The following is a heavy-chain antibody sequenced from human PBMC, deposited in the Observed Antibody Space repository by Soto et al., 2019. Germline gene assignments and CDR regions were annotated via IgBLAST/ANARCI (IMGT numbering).Heavy chain of an antibody. J-gene: IGHJ6*02. CDR3: AKVILDTAMVTGYYYGMDV. D-gene: IGHD5-18*01. CDR2: ISYDGSNK. CDR1: GFTFSSYG. Sequence: LRLSCAASGFTFSSYGMHWVRQAPGKGLEWVAVISYDGSNKYYADSVKGRSTISSDNSKNTLYLQMNSLRAEDTAVYYCAKVILDTAMVTGYYYGMDVWGQGTTVTVSS. V-gene: IGHV3-30*18.